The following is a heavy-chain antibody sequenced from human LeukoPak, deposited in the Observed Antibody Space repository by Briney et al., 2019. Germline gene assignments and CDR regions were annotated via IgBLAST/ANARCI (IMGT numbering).Heavy chain of an antibody. J-gene: IGHJ3*02. D-gene: IGHD2-15*01. CDR3: ARDRRQDHDAFDI. CDR1: GGSISSYY. V-gene: IGHV4-4*07. Sequence: PSETLSLTCTVSGGSISSYYWSWIRHPAGKGLELIGRIYTSGSTNYNPSLKSRVTMSVDTSKNQFSLKLSSVTAADTAVYYCARDRRQDHDAFDIWGQGTMVTVSS. CDR2: IYTSGST.